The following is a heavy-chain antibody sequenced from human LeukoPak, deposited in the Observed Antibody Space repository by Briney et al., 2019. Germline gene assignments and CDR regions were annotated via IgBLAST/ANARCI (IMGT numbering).Heavy chain of an antibody. V-gene: IGHV4-39*07. CDR1: GGSISGSSYY. J-gene: IGHJ4*02. CDR2: IYYSGST. Sequence: PSETLSLTCTVSGGSISGSSYYWGWIRQPPGKGLEWIGSIYYSGSTNYNPSLKSRVTISVATSKNQFSLKLSSVTAADTAVYYCARGLGATLDLGYWGQGTLVIVSA. CDR3: ARGLGATLDLGY. D-gene: IGHD1-26*01.